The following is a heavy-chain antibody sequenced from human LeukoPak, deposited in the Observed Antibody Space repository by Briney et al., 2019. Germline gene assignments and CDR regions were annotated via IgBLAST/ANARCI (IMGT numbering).Heavy chain of an antibody. CDR1: GFTFSSYI. CDR2: ISSSNTYI. Sequence: GWSLRLSCAASGFTFSSYIMNWVRQAPGKGLEGVSSISSSNTYIYYADSVKGRFTISRDNAKNSLSLQMNSLRAEDTAVYYCAREPGRRDAFDIWGHGTLVTVSS. CDR3: AREPGRRDAFDI. J-gene: IGHJ3*02. V-gene: IGHV3-21*01.